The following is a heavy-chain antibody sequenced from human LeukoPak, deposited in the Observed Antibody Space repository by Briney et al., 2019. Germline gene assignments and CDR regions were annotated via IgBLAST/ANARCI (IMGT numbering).Heavy chain of an antibody. CDR3: ARDWRAGSGYLDY. CDR1: GIIFSAYT. Sequence: GGSLRLSCAASGIIFSAYTMNWVRQAPGRGLEWVSSIDRGSSDIHYADAVRGRFTISRDNAKNSLYLRMNSLRAEDTAVYYCARDWRAGSGYLDYWGQGTLVTVSS. D-gene: IGHD3-10*01. J-gene: IGHJ4*02. CDR2: IDRGSSDI. V-gene: IGHV3-21*01.